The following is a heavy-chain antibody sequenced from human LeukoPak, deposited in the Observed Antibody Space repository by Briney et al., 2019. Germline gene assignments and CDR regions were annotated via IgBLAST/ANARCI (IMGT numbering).Heavy chain of an antibody. V-gene: IGHV4-39*07. CDR2: IYTSGST. D-gene: IGHD3-10*01. CDR3: ARGYGSGSYYSNNWFDP. Sequence: SETLSLTCTVSGVSISSSNSYWGWICQPPGKGLEWIGSIYTSGSTNYNPSLKSRVTISVDTSKNQFSLKLSSVTAADTAVYYCARGYGSGSYYSNNWFDPWGQGTLVTVSS. CDR1: GVSISSSNSY. J-gene: IGHJ5*02.